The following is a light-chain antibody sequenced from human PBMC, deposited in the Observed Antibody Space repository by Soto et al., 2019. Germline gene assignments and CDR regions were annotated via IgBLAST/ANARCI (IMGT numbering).Light chain of an antibody. CDR2: EGS. J-gene: IGLJ3*02. V-gene: IGLV2-23*01. CDR3: CSYAGSRV. Sequence: QSALTQPASVSGSPGQSFTISCTGTSSDFGSYNLVSWYQQHPGKAPKLMIYEGSKRPSGVSNRFSGSKSGNTASLTISGLQAEDEADYYCCSYAGSRVFGGGTKVTVL. CDR1: SSDFGSYNL.